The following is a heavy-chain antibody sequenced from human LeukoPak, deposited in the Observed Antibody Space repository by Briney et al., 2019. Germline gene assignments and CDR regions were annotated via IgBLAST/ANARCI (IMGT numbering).Heavy chain of an antibody. CDR2: IIPIFGTA. Sequence: SVKVSCKASGYTFTSYYMHWVRQAPGQGLEWMGGIIPIFGTANYAQKFQGRVTITADESTSTAYMELSSLRSEDTAVYYCARVIPFWSGYVWGGFDYWGQGTLVTVSS. CDR3: ARVIPFWSGYVWGGFDY. V-gene: IGHV1-69*13. J-gene: IGHJ4*02. D-gene: IGHD3-3*01. CDR1: GYTFTSYY.